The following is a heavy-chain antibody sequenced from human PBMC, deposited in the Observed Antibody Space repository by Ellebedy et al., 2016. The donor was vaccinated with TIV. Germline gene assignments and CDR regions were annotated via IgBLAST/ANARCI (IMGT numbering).Heavy chain of an antibody. CDR1: GFTFSSYA. V-gene: IGHV3-30-3*01. CDR2: ISYDGSNK. CDR3: VRGGAYFDY. Sequence: GGSLRLSXAASGFTFSSYAMHWVRQAPGKGLEWVAVISYDGSNKYYADSVKGRFTISRDNSKNTLYLQMNSLRAEDTAVYYCVRGGAYFDYWGQGTLVTVSS. J-gene: IGHJ4*02.